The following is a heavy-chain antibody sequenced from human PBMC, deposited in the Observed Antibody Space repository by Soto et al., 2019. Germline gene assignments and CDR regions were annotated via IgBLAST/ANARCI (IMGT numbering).Heavy chain of an antibody. J-gene: IGHJ4*02. CDR1: GFTFSNNW. CDR2: INIDGSST. Sequence: EVQLVESGGGLVQPGGSLRLSCAASGFTFSNNWMYWARQAPGKGLVWVSRINIDGSSTFYADSVKGRFTVSRDNAKNTLYLQMNSLRAEDTAVYYCSRSVDYWGQGTLVTVSS. CDR3: SRSVDY. V-gene: IGHV3-74*01.